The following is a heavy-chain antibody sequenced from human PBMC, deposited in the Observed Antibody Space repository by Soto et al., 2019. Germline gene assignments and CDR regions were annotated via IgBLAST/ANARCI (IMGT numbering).Heavy chain of an antibody. CDR3: ARDKQRNGDYALYY. Sequence: GGSLRLSCAASGFTFSSYGMHWVRQAPGKGLEWVAVIWYDGSNKYYADSVKGRFTISRDNSKNTLYLEMNSLIAEDTAVYYCARDKQRNGDYALYYWGQGTLVTVSS. V-gene: IGHV3-33*01. CDR1: GFTFSSYG. D-gene: IGHD4-17*01. CDR2: IWYDGSNK. J-gene: IGHJ4*02.